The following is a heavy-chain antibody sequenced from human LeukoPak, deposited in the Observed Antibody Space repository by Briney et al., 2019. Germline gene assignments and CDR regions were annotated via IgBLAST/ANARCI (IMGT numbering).Heavy chain of an antibody. J-gene: IGHJ4*02. CDR3: ASGPPMIVVY. CDR2: VDPEDGET. CDR1: GFTFSDYY. Sequence: GATVKISCKTSGFTFSDYYIFWLQQAPGKGLEWVGHVDPEDGETIYAEKFQGRVTIAADTSTDTAYMELSGLRSEDTAVYYCASGPPMIVVYWGQGTLVTVSS. V-gene: IGHV1-69-2*01. D-gene: IGHD3-22*01.